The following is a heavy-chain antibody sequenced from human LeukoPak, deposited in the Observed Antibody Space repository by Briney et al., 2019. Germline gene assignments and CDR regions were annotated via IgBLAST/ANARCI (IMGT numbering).Heavy chain of an antibody. J-gene: IGHJ4*02. CDR3: AKAGPYSFDY. Sequence: PGGSLRLSCAASGFTFSNYGMSWVRQAPGKGLECVSTISGSGGSTSYADSVKGRFTISRDNSKNTLYLQMNSLRAEDTAVYYCAKAGPYSFDYWGRGTLVTVSS. V-gene: IGHV3-23*01. CDR2: ISGSGGST. CDR1: GFTFSNYG.